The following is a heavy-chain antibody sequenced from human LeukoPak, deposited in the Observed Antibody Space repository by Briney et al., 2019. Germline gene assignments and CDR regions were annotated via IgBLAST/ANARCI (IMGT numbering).Heavy chain of an antibody. CDR2: INPNSGGT. CDR3: ARVPSSSYSYYFDY. Sequence: ASVKVSCKASGYTFTGYYMRWVRQAPGQGLEWMGWINPNSGGTNYAQKFQGRVTMTRDTSISTAYMELSRLRSDDTAVYYCARVPSSSYSYYFDYWGQGTLVTVSS. D-gene: IGHD6-13*01. J-gene: IGHJ4*02. V-gene: IGHV1-2*02. CDR1: GYTFTGYY.